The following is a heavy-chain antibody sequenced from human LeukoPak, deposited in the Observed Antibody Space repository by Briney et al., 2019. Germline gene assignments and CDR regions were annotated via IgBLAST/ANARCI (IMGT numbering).Heavy chain of an antibody. CDR3: ARGYSYGHIGLGY. CDR2: NYPGASDT. D-gene: IGHD5-18*01. J-gene: IGHJ4*02. V-gene: IGHV5-51*01. Sequence: GESLKISCKGSGYSFTSYWIGWGRQRPGKGLECMGSNYPGASDTRYSPSFQGQVTISADKSISTAYLQWSSLKASDTAMYYCARGYSYGHIGLGYWGQGTLVTVSS. CDR1: GYSFTSYW.